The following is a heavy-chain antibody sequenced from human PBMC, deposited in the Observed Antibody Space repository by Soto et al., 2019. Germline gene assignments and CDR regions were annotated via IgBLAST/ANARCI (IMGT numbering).Heavy chain of an antibody. D-gene: IGHD2-21*02. J-gene: IGHJ4*02. CDR1: GDSVSSNSAA. V-gene: IGHV6-1*01. CDR2: TYYRSKWYN. Sequence: SQTLSLTCAISGDSVSSNSAAWNWIRQSPSRGLEWLGRTYYRSKWYNDYAVSVKSRIAINPDTSKNQFSLQLNSVTPEDTAVYYCARLAPSRTDCGGDCDNWGQGTLVTVSS. CDR3: ARLAPSRTDCGGDCDN.